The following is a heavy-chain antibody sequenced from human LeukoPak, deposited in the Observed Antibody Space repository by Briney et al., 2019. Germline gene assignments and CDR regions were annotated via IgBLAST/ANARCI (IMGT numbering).Heavy chain of an antibody. J-gene: IGHJ3*01. V-gene: IGHV3-48*03. CDR1: GFTFNDYE. CDR2: IGQSGSTR. D-gene: IGHD3-10*01. Sequence: GGSLRLSCAASGFTFNDYEMNWVRQAPGKGLEWVAYIGQSGSTRRFTDSVKGRFTISRDNAKNSLYLQLSSLRVEDMGIYYCARDGETAAPWALDLWGQGTMVTVSS. CDR3: ARDGETAAPWALDL.